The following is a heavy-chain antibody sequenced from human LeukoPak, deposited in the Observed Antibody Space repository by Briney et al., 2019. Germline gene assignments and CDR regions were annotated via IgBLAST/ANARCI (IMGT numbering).Heavy chain of an antibody. CDR1: GFTFSSYS. Sequence: PGGSLRLSCEASGFTFSSYSMNWVRQAPGKGLVWVSRINSDGSSTSYADSVKGRITISRDNAKNTLYLQMNSLGVEDTATYYCAREKYPLYYYYMDVWGKGTTVTVSS. D-gene: IGHD2/OR15-2a*01. CDR3: AREKYPLYYYYMDV. J-gene: IGHJ6*03. V-gene: IGHV3-74*01. CDR2: INSDGSST.